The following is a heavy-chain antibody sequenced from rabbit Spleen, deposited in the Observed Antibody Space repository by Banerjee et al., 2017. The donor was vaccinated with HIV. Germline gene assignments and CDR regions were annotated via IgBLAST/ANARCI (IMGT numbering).Heavy chain of an antibody. V-gene: IGHV1S45*01. CDR3: ARDAAGREDFNL. CDR2: IYGGDGST. Sequence: QEQLEESGGGLVKPGGTLTLTCTASGFSFSSGYWICWVRQAPGKGLEWIACIYGGDGSTYYATWAKGRFTISKTSSTTVTLQMTSLTAADTATYFCARDAAGREDFNLWGPGTLVTVS. J-gene: IGHJ4*01. CDR1: GFSFSSGYW. D-gene: IGHD4-2*01.